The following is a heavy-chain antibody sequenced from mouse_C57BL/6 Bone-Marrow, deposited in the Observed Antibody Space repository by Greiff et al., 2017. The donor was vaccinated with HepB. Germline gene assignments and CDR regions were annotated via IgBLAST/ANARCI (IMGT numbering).Heavy chain of an antibody. CDR3: ARVTPLWYRWYFDV. D-gene: IGHD2-1*01. CDR1: GYTFTDYN. V-gene: IGHV1-18*01. J-gene: IGHJ1*03. CDR2: INPNNGGT. Sequence: EVQLQESGPELVKPGASVKIPCKASGYTFTDYNMDWVKQSHGKSLEWIGDINPNNGGTIYNQKFKGKATLTVDKSSSTAYMELRSLTSEDTAVYYCARVTPLWYRWYFDVWGTGTTVTVSS.